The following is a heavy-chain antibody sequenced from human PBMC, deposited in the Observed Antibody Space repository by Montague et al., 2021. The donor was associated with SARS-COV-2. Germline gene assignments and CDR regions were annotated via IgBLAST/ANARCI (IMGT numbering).Heavy chain of an antibody. J-gene: IGHJ6*02. D-gene: IGHD2-2*02. Sequence: SLRLSCAASGFTVSRNYMGWVRQAPGKGLEWVSVIFGGGSTNYADPVKGRFTISRDISQNTLYLPVNSLRAEDTAVYYCVRDLNPAIPVVWYYYYGMDVWGQGTTVTVSS. CDR3: VRDLNPAIPVVWYYYYGMDV. CDR2: IFGGGST. CDR1: GFTVSRNY. V-gene: IGHV3-66*01.